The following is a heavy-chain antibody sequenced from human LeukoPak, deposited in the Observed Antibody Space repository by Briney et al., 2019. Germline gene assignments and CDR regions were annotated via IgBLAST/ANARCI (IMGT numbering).Heavy chain of an antibody. CDR2: IYYSGST. D-gene: IGHD6-13*01. V-gene: IGHV4-59*01. CDR3: ARDGYSSSWGLGYYYMDV. J-gene: IGHJ6*03. CDR1: GGSISSYN. Sequence: PSETLTLTCTVAGGSISSYNWSWIRQPPGKGLEWIGSIYYSGSTTYNPSRKSRVTISVDTSKNQFSLKLSSVTAADTAVYYCARDGYSSSWGLGYYYMDVWGKGTTVTVSS.